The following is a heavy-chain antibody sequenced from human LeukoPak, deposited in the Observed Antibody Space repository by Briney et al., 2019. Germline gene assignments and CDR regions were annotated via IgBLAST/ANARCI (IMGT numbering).Heavy chain of an antibody. CDR2: IKQDGSEK. D-gene: IGHD2-2*02. CDR3: AKEMVVVPAAIRNYYYGMDV. CDR1: GFTFSSYW. J-gene: IGHJ6*02. Sequence: GGSLRLSCTASGFTFSSYWMDWVRQAPGKGLEWVANIKQDGSEKYYVDSVKGRFTISRDNAKNSLYLQMNSLRAEDTAVYYCAKEMVVVPAAIRNYYYGMDVWGQGTTVTVSS. V-gene: IGHV3-7*03.